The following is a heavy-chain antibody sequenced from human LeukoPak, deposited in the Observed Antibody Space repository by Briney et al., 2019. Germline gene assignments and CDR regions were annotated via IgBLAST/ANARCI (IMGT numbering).Heavy chain of an antibody. D-gene: IGHD3-22*01. V-gene: IGHV3-30*18. CDR2: ISYDGSNK. Sequence: PGRSLRLSCAASGFTFSSYGMHWVRQAPGKGLEWVAVISYDGSNKYYADSVKGRFTISRDNSKNTLYLQMNSLRAEDTAVYYCAKVSFREMSSGYYSGFDPWGQGTLVTVSS. CDR3: AKVSFREMSSGYYSGFDP. CDR1: GFTFSSYG. J-gene: IGHJ5*02.